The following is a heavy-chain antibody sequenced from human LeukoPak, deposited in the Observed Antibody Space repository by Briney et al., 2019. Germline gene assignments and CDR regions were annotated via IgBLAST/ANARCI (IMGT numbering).Heavy chain of an antibody. V-gene: IGHV3-30*04. Sequence: GGSLRLSCAAPGFTFSSYAMHWVRQAPGKGLEWVAVISYDGSNKYYADSVKGRFTISRDNSKNTLYLQMNSLRAEDTAVYYCARDVSRSVVRGVSHFDYWGQGTLVTVSS. CDR2: ISYDGSNK. CDR3: ARDVSRSVVRGVSHFDY. J-gene: IGHJ4*02. CDR1: GFTFSSYA. D-gene: IGHD3-10*01.